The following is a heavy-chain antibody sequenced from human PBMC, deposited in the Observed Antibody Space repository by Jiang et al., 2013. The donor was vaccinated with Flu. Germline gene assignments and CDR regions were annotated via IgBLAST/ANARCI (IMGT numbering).Heavy chain of an antibody. Sequence: LEWIGYIYYSGRHLLQPSLKSRVTISVDTSKNQXSLKLSSVTAADTAVYYCAASGYCSGGSCFFLDYWGQGTLVTVSS. CDR3: AASGYCSGGSCFFLDY. V-gene: IGHV4-30-4*01. CDR2: IYYSGRH. J-gene: IGHJ4*02. D-gene: IGHD2-15*01.